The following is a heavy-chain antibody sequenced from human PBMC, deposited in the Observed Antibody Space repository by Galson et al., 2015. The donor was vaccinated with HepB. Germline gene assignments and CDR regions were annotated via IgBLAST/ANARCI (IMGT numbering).Heavy chain of an antibody. D-gene: IGHD6-13*01. J-gene: IGHJ5*02. CDR2: IDWDEDK. CDR1: GFSLSTSGMR. V-gene: IGHV2-70*04. CDR3: ARDIAARFDP. Sequence: PALVKPTQTLTLTCTFSGFSLSTSGMRVSWIRQPPGKALEWLARIDWDEDKFYSTSLKTRLSISKDASKNQVVLTMTNMDPVDTATYYCARDIAARFDPWGQGTLVTVSS.